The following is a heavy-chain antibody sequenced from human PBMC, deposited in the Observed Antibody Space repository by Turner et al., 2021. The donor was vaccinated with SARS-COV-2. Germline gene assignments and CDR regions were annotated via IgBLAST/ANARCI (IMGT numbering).Heavy chain of an antibody. CDR3: AKTHGAAAGTFDY. CDR2: ISGSGGRT. D-gene: IGHD6-13*01. J-gene: IGHJ4*02. CDR1: GFTFRSYA. Sequence: EVKLLESGGGLVQPGGSLRLSCAASGFTFRSYAMSWVRQASGKGLEWVSAISGSGGRTYYADSVKGRFTISRDNSKNTLYLQMNSLRAEDTAVYYCAKTHGAAAGTFDYWGQGTLVTVSS. V-gene: IGHV3-23*01.